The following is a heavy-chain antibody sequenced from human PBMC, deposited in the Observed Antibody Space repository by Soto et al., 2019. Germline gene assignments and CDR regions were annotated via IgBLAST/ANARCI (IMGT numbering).Heavy chain of an antibody. V-gene: IGHV4-31*03. Sequence: SETLSLTCTVCGGSVSSGAYYWTWIRQRPGKGLEWIGYIYYSGSTYYRPSLKSRLSISLDTSKNQFSLRLSSVTAADTAMYYCARASLSAAYAFDIWGQGTMVAVSS. CDR1: GGSVSSGAYY. CDR2: IYYSGST. CDR3: ARASLSAAYAFDI. D-gene: IGHD6-25*01. J-gene: IGHJ3*02.